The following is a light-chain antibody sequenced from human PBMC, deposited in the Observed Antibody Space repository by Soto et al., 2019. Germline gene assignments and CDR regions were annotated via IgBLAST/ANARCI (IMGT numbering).Light chain of an antibody. V-gene: IGKV3-11*01. CDR3: QQRSNWPPIT. CDR2: DAS. CDR1: QSVNIY. Sequence: EIVLTQSPATLSLSPGERATLSCRASQSVNIYLAWYQQKPGQAPRLLIYDASNRATGIPARFSGSGFGTDFTLTISSLEPEDAAVYYCQQRSNWPPITFGQGTRLEIK. J-gene: IGKJ5*01.